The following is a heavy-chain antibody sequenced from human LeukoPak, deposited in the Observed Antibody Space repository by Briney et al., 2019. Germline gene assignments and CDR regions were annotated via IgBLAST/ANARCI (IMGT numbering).Heavy chain of an antibody. V-gene: IGHV3-30*01. CDR3: ARGLYGSGSPYGGNFDF. CDR1: GFTLNNYA. CDR2: ISFDGSNN. J-gene: IGHJ4*02. D-gene: IGHD3-10*01. Sequence: GGSLRLSCAASGFTLNNYAMHWVRQAPGKGLEWVAVISFDGSNNYSADAVKGRFTISRDNSKNTLYLKMNSLTTEDTAMYYCARGLYGSGSPYGGNFDFWGQGTLVTVSS.